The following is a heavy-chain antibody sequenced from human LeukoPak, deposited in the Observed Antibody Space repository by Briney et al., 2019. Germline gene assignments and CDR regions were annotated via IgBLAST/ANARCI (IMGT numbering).Heavy chain of an antibody. V-gene: IGHV1-69*05. Sequence: SVKVSCKASGGTFSSYAISWVRQAPGQGLEWMGRIIPIFGTANYAQKFQGRVTITTDESTSTAYMELSSLRSVDTAVYYCARAMLIRRSVFDYWGQGTLVTVSS. J-gene: IGHJ4*02. CDR3: ARAMLIRRSVFDY. D-gene: IGHD2-21*01. CDR1: GGTFSSYA. CDR2: IIPIFGTA.